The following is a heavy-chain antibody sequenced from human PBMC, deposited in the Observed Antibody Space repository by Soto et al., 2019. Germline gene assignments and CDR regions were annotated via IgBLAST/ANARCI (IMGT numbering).Heavy chain of an antibody. V-gene: IGHV4-59*01. CDR3: ARDLGIGYVPCDA. CDR1: GDSITSYY. J-gene: IGHJ3*01. CDR2: IYNSGST. D-gene: IGHD5-18*01. Sequence: QVQLQESGPGLVKPSETLSLTCTVSGDSITSYYWSWIRQPPGKALEWIGYIYNSGSTDNNPSLRGRVTISLDPAKKQFSLKLKSFTAADTAVYYCARDLGIGYVPCDAWGQGTMFTVSA.